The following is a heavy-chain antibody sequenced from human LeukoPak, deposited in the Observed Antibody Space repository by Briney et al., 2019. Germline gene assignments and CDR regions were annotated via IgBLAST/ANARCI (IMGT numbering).Heavy chain of an antibody. Sequence: SVKVSCKASGYTFTSYGISWVRQAPGQGLEWMGGIIPIFGTANYAQKFQGRVTITADESTSTAYMELSSLRSEDTAVYYCARGQTTTVTTGFYYMDVWGKGTTVTVSS. D-gene: IGHD4-11*01. J-gene: IGHJ6*03. CDR1: GYTFTSYG. CDR3: ARGQTTTVTTGFYYMDV. V-gene: IGHV1-69*13. CDR2: IIPIFGTA.